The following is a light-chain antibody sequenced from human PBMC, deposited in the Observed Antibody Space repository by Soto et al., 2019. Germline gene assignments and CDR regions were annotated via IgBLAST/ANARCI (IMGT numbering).Light chain of an antibody. Sequence: ESVLTQSPGTLSLSPGERATLSFRASQSVSSNYLAWYQQKPGQAPRLLIYGASNRATGIPDRFSGSGSGTDFTLSISRLEPEDFAVYYCQQYDSSPITFGQGTRLEIK. CDR3: QQYDSSPIT. J-gene: IGKJ5*01. CDR1: QSVSSNY. V-gene: IGKV3-20*01. CDR2: GAS.